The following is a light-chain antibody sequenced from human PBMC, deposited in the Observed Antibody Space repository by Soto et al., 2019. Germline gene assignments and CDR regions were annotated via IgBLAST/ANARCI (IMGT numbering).Light chain of an antibody. J-gene: IGKJ4*01. CDR3: QQYNNWPLT. CDR1: QSVSSN. CDR2: GAS. Sequence: ERVMTEGPATLSVSPGERATLSCRASQSVSSNLAWYQQKPGQAPRLLIYGASTRATGIPARFSGSGSGTEFTLTISSLQSEDFAVYYCQQYNNWPLTFGGGTKVDI. V-gene: IGKV3-15*01.